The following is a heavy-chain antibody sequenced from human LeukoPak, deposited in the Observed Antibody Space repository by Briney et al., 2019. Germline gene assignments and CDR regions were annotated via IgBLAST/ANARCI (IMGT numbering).Heavy chain of an antibody. CDR1: GFTFSSYS. J-gene: IGHJ4*02. CDR3: APEPSSGSYGGYFDY. V-gene: IGHV3-21*01. CDR2: ISSSSSYI. D-gene: IGHD3-10*01. Sequence: GSLRLSCAASGFTFSSYSMNWVRQAPGKGLEWVSSISSSSSYIYYADSVKGRFTISRDNAKNSLYLQMNSLRAEDTAVYYCAPEPSSGSYGGYFDYWGQGTLVTVSS.